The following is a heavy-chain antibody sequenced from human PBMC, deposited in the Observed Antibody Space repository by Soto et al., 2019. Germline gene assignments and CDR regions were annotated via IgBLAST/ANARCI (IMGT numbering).Heavy chain of an antibody. J-gene: IGHJ3*02. V-gene: IGHV3-23*01. D-gene: IGHD3-3*01. CDR3: AKSSGVVLDPHDAFDI. CDR2: ISGSGGST. Sequence: PVGSLRLSCAASGFTFSSYAMSWVRQAPGKGLEWVSAISGSGGSTYYADSVKGRFTISRDNSKNTLYLQMNSLRAEDTAVYYCAKSSGVVLDPHDAFDIWGQGTMVTVS. CDR1: GFTFSSYA.